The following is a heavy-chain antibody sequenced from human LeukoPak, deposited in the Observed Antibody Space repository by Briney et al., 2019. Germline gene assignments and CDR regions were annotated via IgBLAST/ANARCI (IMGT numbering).Heavy chain of an antibody. CDR3: AKDAMAVAGNVNWFDP. V-gene: IGHV3-23*01. Sequence: PGGSLRLSCAASGFTFSTHAMNWVRQAPGKGLEWVSGISGSGGGTYYADSVKGRFTISRDNSKNTLYLQMITLRAEDTAVYYCAKDAMAVAGNVNWFDPWGQGTLVTVSS. CDR1: GFTFSTHA. D-gene: IGHD6-19*01. J-gene: IGHJ5*02. CDR2: ISGSGGGT.